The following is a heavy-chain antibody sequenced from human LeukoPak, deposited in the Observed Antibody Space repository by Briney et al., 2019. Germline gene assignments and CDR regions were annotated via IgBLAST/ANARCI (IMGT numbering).Heavy chain of an antibody. CDR1: GFSLSTRGVG. V-gene: IGHV2-5*02. J-gene: IGHJ6*04. Sequence: SGPTLVNPTQTLTPTCTFPGFSLSTRGVGVGWIRQPPGKALEWLALIYWDDDKRYSPSLKSRLTITKDTSKNQVVLTMTNMDPVDTATYYCAHRGYYYYGMDVWGKGTTVTVSS. CDR3: AHRGYYYYGMDV. CDR2: IYWDDDK.